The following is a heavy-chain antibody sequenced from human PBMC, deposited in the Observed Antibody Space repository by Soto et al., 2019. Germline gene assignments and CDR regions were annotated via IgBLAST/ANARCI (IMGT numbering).Heavy chain of an antibody. J-gene: IGHJ6*02. D-gene: IGHD6-19*01. Sequence: GGSLRLSCAASGFTFSSYAMSWVRQAPGKGLEWVSAISGSGGSTYYADSVKGRFTISRDNSKNTLYLQMNSLRAEDTAVYYCAKDKPVAVAGDYYGMDVWGQGTTVTVSS. CDR3: AKDKPVAVAGDYYGMDV. V-gene: IGHV3-23*01. CDR1: GFTFSSYA. CDR2: ISGSGGST.